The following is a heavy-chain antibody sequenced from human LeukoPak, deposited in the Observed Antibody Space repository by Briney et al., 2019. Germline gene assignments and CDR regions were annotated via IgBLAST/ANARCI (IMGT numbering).Heavy chain of an antibody. D-gene: IGHD3-10*01. Sequence: ASVKVSCKASGYTFTSYYMHWVRQAPGQGLEWMGIINPSGGSTSYAQKFQGRVTMTRDTSTSTVYMELSSLRSEDTAVYYCARGPGITMVRGVFFDYWGQGTLVTVSS. CDR3: ARGPGITMVRGVFFDY. J-gene: IGHJ4*02. CDR1: GYTFTSYY. V-gene: IGHV1-46*01. CDR2: INPSGGST.